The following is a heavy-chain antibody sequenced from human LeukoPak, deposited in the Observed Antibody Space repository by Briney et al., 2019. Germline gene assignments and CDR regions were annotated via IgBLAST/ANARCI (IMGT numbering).Heavy chain of an antibody. Sequence: GGSLRLSCAASGFSFSSYGMHWVRQAPGKGLEWVVFIRYDGSNKYYADSVKGRFTISRDNSKNTLYLQMNSLRTEDTAVYYCDCSSTSCYAAGDYWGQGTLVTVSS. CDR3: DCSSTSCYAAGDY. J-gene: IGHJ4*02. D-gene: IGHD2-2*01. CDR2: IRYDGSNK. CDR1: GFSFSSYG. V-gene: IGHV3-30*02.